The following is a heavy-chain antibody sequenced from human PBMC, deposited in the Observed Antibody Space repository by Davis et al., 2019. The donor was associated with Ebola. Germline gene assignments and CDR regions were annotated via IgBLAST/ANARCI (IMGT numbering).Heavy chain of an antibody. D-gene: IGHD5/OR15-5a*01. CDR3: ARHTLRIQGGLPQNWFDP. J-gene: IGHJ5*02. CDR2: INHSGST. CDR1: GGSFSGYY. V-gene: IGHV4-34*01. Sequence: PGGSLRLSCAVYGGSFSGYYWSWIRQPPGKGLEWIGEINHSGSTNYNPSLKSRVTISVDTSKNQFSLKLSSVTAADTAVYYCARHTLRIQGGLPQNWFDPWGQGTLVTVSS.